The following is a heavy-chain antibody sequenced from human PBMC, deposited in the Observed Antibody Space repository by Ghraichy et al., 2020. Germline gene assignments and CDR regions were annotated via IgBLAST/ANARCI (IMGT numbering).Heavy chain of an antibody. CDR3: ATAGGGGRSDWFHY. J-gene: IGHJ4*02. CDR2: IGGGGDTI. D-gene: IGHD2-21*02. V-gene: IGHV3-48*02. Sequence: GALRLSCAASGFTFSSYAMNWVRQAPGKGLEWLSYIGGGGDTIFYAESVRGRFTISRDNAKSSLYLQMNSLRDEDTALYYCATAGGGGRSDWFHYWGQGTLVTVSS. CDR1: GFTFSSYA.